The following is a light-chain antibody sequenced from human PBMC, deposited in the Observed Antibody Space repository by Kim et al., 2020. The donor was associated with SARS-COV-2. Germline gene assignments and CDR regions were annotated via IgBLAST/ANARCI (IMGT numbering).Light chain of an antibody. CDR2: KAS. CDR1: QSISSW. CDR3: QQYKDYPWT. J-gene: IGKJ1*01. V-gene: IGKV1-5*03. Sequence: DIQMTQSPFTLSASVGDRVTITCRAGQSISSWLAWYQQRPGKVPKLLIYKASSLESGVSSRFSGSGSGTEFTLTISSLQPEDFATYYCQQYKDYPWTFGQGTKLEIK.